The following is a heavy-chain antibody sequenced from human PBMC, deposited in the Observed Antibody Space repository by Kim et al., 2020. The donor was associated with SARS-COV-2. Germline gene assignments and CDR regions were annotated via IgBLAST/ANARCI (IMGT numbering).Heavy chain of an antibody. CDR3: ARDPTPTVTTNDYFDY. V-gene: IGHV3-53*01. Sequence: SVKGRFTISRDNSKNTLYLQMNSLRAEDTAVYYCARDPTPTVTTNDYFDYWGQGTLVTVSS. J-gene: IGHJ4*02. D-gene: IGHD4-17*01.